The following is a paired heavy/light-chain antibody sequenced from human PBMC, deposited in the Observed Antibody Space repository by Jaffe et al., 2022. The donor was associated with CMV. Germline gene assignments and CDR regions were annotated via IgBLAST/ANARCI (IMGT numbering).Light chain of an antibody. CDR1: QSLLNTDDGNTY. Sequence: DIVLTQNPLSLPVTPGEPASISCRSSQSLLNTDDGNTYLDWYLQKPGQSPQLLIYTLTYRASGVPDKFSGSGSGTHFTLKLNRVEAEDVGIYYCMQRREFPVTFGQGTRLEIK. V-gene: IGKV2-40*01. CDR2: TLT. CDR3: MQRREFPVT. J-gene: IGKJ5*01.
Heavy chain of an antibody. CDR3: AKEKKEEGFVAELPDPFHV. Sequence: QMQLVHSEAEMKRPGSSVKMSCKASGDTLSTFGFVWVRQGPGPGLEWMGRIVPLLGLVDYAQKFQGRVKISADKSTNTVYMEVNSLTPDDTAVYYCAKEKKEEGFVAELPDPFHVWGRGTHVTVSS. V-gene: IGHV1-69*09. CDR1: GDTLSTFG. J-gene: IGHJ3*01. CDR2: IVPLLGLV. D-gene: IGHD3-10*01.